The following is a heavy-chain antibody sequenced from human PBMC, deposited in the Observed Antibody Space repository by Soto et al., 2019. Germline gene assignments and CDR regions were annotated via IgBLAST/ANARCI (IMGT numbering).Heavy chain of an antibody. CDR1: GFTFTSSA. D-gene: IGHD3-9*01. J-gene: IGHJ5*02. CDR2: IVVGSGNT. V-gene: IGHV1-58*01. CDR3: AAFDPGPMGFDP. Sequence: GASVKVSCKASGFTFTSSAVQWVRQARGQRLEWIGWIVVGSGNTNYAQKFQERVTITRDMSTSTAYMELSSLRSEDTAFYYCAAFDPGPMGFDPWGQGTLVTVSS.